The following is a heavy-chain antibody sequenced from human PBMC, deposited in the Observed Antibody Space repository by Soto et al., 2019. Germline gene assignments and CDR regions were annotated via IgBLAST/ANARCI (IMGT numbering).Heavy chain of an antibody. V-gene: IGHV3-21*01. CDR1: GFTFSSYS. J-gene: IGHJ5*02. D-gene: IGHD3-16*02. CDR2: ISGSGSGI. Sequence: GGSLRLSCAASGFTFSSYSINWVRQAPGKGLEWVSSISGSGSGIYYADSVKGRFTISRDNAKNSLYLQMNSLRAEDTAVYYCARAGAYDSIWGTYRADWFDPWGQGTLVTVSS. CDR3: ARAGAYDSIWGTYRADWFDP.